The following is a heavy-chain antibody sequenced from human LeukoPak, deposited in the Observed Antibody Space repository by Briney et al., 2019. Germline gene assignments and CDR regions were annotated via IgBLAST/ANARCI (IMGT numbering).Heavy chain of an antibody. J-gene: IGHJ4*02. CDR1: GGSISSGGYS. CDR2: IYYSGST. CDR3: ARVLPYGSGSD. V-gene: IGHV4-30-4*07. Sequence: KPSQTLSLTCAVSGGSISSGGYSWSWIRQPPGKGLEWIGYIYYSGSTYYNPSLKSRVTISVDTSKNQFSLKLSSVTAADTAVYYCARVLPYGSGSDWGQGTLVTVSS. D-gene: IGHD3-10*01.